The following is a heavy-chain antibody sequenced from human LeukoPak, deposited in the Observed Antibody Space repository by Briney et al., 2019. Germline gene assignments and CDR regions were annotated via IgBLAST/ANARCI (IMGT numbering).Heavy chain of an antibody. D-gene: IGHD6-19*01. Sequence: GGSLRLSCEASGFILSRYSMNWVRQAPGKGLEWVSSVSTSSSYIYYADSVKGRFTISRDNAKKSLYLQMNSLRSDDTAVYYCARTTDGYSSGWPMTGEGYFDYWGQGTLVTVSS. J-gene: IGHJ4*02. CDR3: ARTTDGYSSGWPMTGEGYFDY. CDR1: GFILSRYS. V-gene: IGHV3-21*04. CDR2: VSTSSSYI.